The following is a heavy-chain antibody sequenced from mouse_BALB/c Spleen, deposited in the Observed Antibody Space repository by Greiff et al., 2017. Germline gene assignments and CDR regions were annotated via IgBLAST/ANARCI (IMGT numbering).Heavy chain of an antibody. CDR3: TGGPFVTTVAMDY. J-gene: IGHJ4*01. Sequence: LQQPGSELVRPGASVKLSCKASGYTFTSYWMHWVKQRPGQGLEWIGNIYPGSGSTNYDEKFKSKATLTVDTSSSTAYMQLSSLTSEDSAVYYCTGGPFVTTVAMDYWGQGTSVTVSS. D-gene: IGHD1-1*01. CDR1: GYTFTSYW. V-gene: IGHV1S22*01. CDR2: IYPGSGST.